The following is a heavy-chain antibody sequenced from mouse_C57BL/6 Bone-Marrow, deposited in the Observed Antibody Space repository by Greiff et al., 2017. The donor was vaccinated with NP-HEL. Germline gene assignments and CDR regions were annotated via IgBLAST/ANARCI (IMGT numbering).Heavy chain of an antibody. D-gene: IGHD3-3*01. Sequence: QVQLQQPGAELVRPGSSVKLSCKASGYTFTSYWMDWVKQRPGQGLEWIGNIYPSDSETHYNQKFKDKATLTVDKSSSTAYMQLSSLTSEDSAVYYCAREGPSYWYFDVWGTGTTVTVSS. CDR1: GYTFTSYW. V-gene: IGHV1-61*01. CDR2: IYPSDSET. CDR3: AREGPSYWYFDV. J-gene: IGHJ1*03.